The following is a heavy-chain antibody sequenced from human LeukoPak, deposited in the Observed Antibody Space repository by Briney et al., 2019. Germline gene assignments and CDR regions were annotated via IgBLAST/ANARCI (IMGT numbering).Heavy chain of an antibody. CDR3: AKAGYYYDGSGYAEYFQH. CDR1: GFTFRSAW. D-gene: IGHD3-22*01. CDR2: ISYDGSNK. Sequence: GGSLRLSCAASGFTFRSAWMGWVRQAPGKGLEWVAVISYDGSNKYYADSVKGRFTISRDISKNTLYLQMNSLRAEDTAVYYCAKAGYYYDGSGYAEYFQHWGQGTLVTVSS. J-gene: IGHJ1*01. V-gene: IGHV3-30*18.